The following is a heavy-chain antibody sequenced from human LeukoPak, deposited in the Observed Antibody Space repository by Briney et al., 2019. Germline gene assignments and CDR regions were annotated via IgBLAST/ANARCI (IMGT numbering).Heavy chain of an antibody. V-gene: IGHV1-18*01. J-gene: IGHJ6*03. Sequence: ASVKVSCKASGYIFTNYGINWVRQAPGQGLEWMGWISAYNGHTKYVQKLQGRVTMTTDTSTSTVYMDLRSLGSDDTAVYYCARNPRHRLVWFGEETQFYYMDVWGKGTTVTIS. CDR2: ISAYNGHT. CDR1: GYIFTNYG. D-gene: IGHD3-10*01. CDR3: ARNPRHRLVWFGEETQFYYMDV.